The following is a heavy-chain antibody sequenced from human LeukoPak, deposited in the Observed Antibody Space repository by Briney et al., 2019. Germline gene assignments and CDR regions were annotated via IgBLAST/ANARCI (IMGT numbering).Heavy chain of an antibody. D-gene: IGHD3-9*01. CDR2: IIPIFGTA. CDR1: GGTFSSYA. V-gene: IGHV1-69*13. J-gene: IGHJ6*02. Sequence: SVKVSCKASGGTFSSYAISWVRQAPGQGLEWMGGIIPIFGTANYAQKFQGRVTITADESTSTAYMELSSLRSEDTAVYYCARGEDYGILTGYYYYGMDVWGQGTTVTVSS. CDR3: ARGEDYGILTGYYYYGMDV.